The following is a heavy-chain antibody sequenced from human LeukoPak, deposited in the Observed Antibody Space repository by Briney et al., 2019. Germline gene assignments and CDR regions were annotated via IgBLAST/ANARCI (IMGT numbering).Heavy chain of an antibody. CDR3: AKDHLIVVVGGAFDI. D-gene: IGHD2-21*01. V-gene: IGHV3-23*01. CDR2: ISGSGGST. CDR1: GFTFSSYG. Sequence: AGGSLRLSCAASGFTFSSYGMSWVRQAPGKGLEWVSAISGSGGSTYYADSVKGRFTISRDNSKNTLYLQMNSLRAEDTAVYYCAKDHLIVVVGGAFDIWGQGTMVTVSS. J-gene: IGHJ3*02.